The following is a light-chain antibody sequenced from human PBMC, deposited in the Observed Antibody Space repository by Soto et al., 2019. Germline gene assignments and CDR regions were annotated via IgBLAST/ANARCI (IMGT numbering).Light chain of an antibody. CDR1: QTVSSRF. J-gene: IGKJ5*01. CDR2: GTS. Sequence: ELVLPQSPGPMSLSPGERATPSCHTSQTVSSRFLAWYQQKPGQAPRLLIYGTSSRATGIPDRFSGSGSGTDLTLTISRLEPEDFAVYYCQQYGSSPITFGQGTRLEIK. CDR3: QQYGSSPIT. V-gene: IGKV3-20*01.